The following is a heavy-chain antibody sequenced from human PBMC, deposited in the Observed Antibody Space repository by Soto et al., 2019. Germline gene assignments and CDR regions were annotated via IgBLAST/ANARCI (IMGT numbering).Heavy chain of an antibody. CDR1: GGSISSYY. V-gene: IGHV4-34*01. J-gene: IGHJ6*02. D-gene: IGHD4-17*01. CDR3: ARRTDYGDLYYYYGMDV. Sequence: SETLSLTCTVSGGSISSYYWSWIRQPPGKGLEWIGEINHSGSTNYNPSLKSRVTISVDTSKNRFSLKLSSVTAADTAVYYCARRTDYGDLYYYYGMDVWGQGTTVTVSS. CDR2: INHSGST.